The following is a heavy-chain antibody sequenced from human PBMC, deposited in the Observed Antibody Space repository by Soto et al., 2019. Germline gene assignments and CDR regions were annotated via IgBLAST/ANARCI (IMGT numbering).Heavy chain of an antibody. J-gene: IGHJ6*02. Sequence: GGSLRLSCVGSGFSFDDYGIHWVRQLPGKGLEWLSGVNWSGKTLGYAESVKGRFTISRDNAENSLHLQMNSLRPEDTALYFCTKDTSPAAELDYYHYYGMDAWGQGTTVTVSS. CDR1: GFSFDDYG. V-gene: IGHV3-9*01. CDR3: TKDTSPAAELDYYHYYGMDA. CDR2: VNWSGKTL. D-gene: IGHD2-2*01.